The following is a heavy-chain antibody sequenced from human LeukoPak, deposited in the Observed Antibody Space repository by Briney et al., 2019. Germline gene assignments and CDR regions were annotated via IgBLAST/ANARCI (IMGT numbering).Heavy chain of an antibody. Sequence: SQTLSLTCTVCGGSISSGGYYWNWIRQHPGKGLEWIGYIYYSGSTYYNPSLKSRVTISVDTSKNQFSLKLSSVTAADTAVYYCARGTIVRGVIRVNFDYWGQGLLVTVSS. J-gene: IGHJ4*02. D-gene: IGHD3-10*01. CDR3: ARGTIVRGVIRVNFDY. V-gene: IGHV4-31*03. CDR1: GGSISSGGYY. CDR2: IYYSGST.